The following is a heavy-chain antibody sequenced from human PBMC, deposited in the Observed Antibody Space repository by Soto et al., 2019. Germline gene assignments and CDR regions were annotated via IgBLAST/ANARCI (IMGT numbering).Heavy chain of an antibody. J-gene: IGHJ4*02. Sequence: QVQLQQWGTGLLRPSETLSLTCGVHGGSFNGYYWTWIRQAPGKGLDWIGEINHSKITNYNPSLKNRLTISLDTSKRQISLDLRSETAADTAVYYCARLCRWSGFYCWDPRGFDFWGPGTLVTVSS. D-gene: IGHD3-3*01. CDR1: GGSFNGYY. CDR3: ARLCRWSGFYCWDPRGFDF. V-gene: IGHV4-34*02. CDR2: INHSKIT.